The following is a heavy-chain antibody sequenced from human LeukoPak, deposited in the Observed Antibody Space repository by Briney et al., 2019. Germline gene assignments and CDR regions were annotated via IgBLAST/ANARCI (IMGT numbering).Heavy chain of an antibody. D-gene: IGHD2-15*01. V-gene: IGHV1-18*01. J-gene: IGHJ5*02. CDR2: ISAYNGNT. CDR3: ARRELGYCSGGSCTLGEYWFDP. Sequence: GESLKISCKGSGYSFTSYGISWVRQAPGQGLEWMGWISAYNGNTNYAQKLQGRVTMTTDTSTSTAYMELRSLRSDDTAVYYCARRELGYCSGGSCTLGEYWFDPWGQGTLVTVSS. CDR1: GYSFTSYG.